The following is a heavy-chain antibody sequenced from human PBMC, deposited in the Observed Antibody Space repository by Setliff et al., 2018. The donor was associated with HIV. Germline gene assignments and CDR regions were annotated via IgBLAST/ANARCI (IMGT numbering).Heavy chain of an antibody. J-gene: IGHJ3*02. CDR2: IYHTGKA. CDR1: GDPIFIGGYY. V-gene: IGHV4-31*03. CDR3: ARGGTGDDIFHI. Sequence: SETLSLTCTVSGDPIFIGGYYWSWIRQHPGGGLEWIGYIYHTGKAYYNPSLKSRLTISVDTSKDQFSLKLNSVTAADTAVYYCARGGTGDDIFHIWGQGTMVTVSS. D-gene: IGHD7-27*01.